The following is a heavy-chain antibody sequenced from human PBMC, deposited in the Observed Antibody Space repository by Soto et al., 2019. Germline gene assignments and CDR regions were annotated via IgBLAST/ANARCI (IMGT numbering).Heavy chain of an antibody. J-gene: IGHJ6*02. CDR1: GGSINSYY. V-gene: IGHV4-59*08. CDR3: ARHPTVTGGYGIDV. CDR2: IYYSGST. Sequence: QVQLQESGPGLVKPSETLSLTCTVSGGSINSYYWSWIRQPPGKGLEWIGYIYYSGSTNYSPSLKSRVPLSVEPSKTQFSLNLSSVPAADTAVYYCARHPTVTGGYGIDVWGQGTTVTVSS. D-gene: IGHD4-17*01.